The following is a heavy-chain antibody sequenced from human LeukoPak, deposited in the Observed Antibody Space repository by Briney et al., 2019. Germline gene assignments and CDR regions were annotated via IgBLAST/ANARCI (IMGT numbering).Heavy chain of an antibody. D-gene: IGHD5-18*01. V-gene: IGHV3-23*01. CDR2: ISGSGGST. CDR1: GFTFSSYA. Sequence: GGSLRLSCAASGFTFSSYAMSWVRQAPGKGLEWVSAISGSGGSTYYADSVKGRFTISRDNSKNTLYLQMNSLRAGDTAVYYCARDTSLFGYSYGLNYFDYWGQGTLVTVSS. J-gene: IGHJ4*02. CDR3: ARDTSLFGYSYGLNYFDY.